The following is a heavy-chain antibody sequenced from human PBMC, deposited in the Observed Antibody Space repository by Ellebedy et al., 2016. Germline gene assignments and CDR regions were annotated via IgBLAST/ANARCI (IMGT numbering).Heavy chain of an antibody. V-gene: IGHV4-38-2*02. CDR2: IYHSGST. Sequence: SETLSLXXTVSGYSISSGYYWGWIRQPPGKGLEWIGSIYHSGSTYYNPSLKSRVTISVDTSKNQFSLKLSSVTAADTAVYYCARVDAVTQASDYWGQGTLVTVSS. D-gene: IGHD4-17*01. CDR3: ARVDAVTQASDY. CDR1: GYSISSGYY. J-gene: IGHJ4*02.